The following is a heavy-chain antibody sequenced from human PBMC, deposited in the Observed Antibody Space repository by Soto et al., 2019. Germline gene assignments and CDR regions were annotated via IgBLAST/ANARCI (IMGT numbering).Heavy chain of an antibody. Sequence: ASVKVSCKASGYTFTSYDINWVRQATGQGLEWMGWMNPNSGNTGYAQKFQGRVTMTRNTSISTAYMELSSLRSEDTAVYYCARVEGGYCSGGSCPGDYYYYYYMDVWGKGTTVTAP. J-gene: IGHJ6*03. CDR2: MNPNSGNT. CDR1: GYTFTSYD. V-gene: IGHV1-8*01. D-gene: IGHD2-15*01. CDR3: ARVEGGYCSGGSCPGDYYYYYYMDV.